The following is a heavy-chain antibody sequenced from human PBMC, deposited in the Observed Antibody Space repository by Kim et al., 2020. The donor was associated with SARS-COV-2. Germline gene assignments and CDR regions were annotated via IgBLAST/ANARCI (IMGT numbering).Heavy chain of an antibody. CDR3: ARGAPAWESYRPYFDY. V-gene: IGHV4-30-4*01. CDR1: GGPISSGDYY. D-gene: IGHD3-16*02. Sequence: SETLSLTCTVSGGPISSGDYYWSWVRQAPGKGLEWIGYIYYRGSTYYNPSLKSRVTISLDTSKNQFSLKLSSVTAADTAVYYCARGAPAWESYRPYFDYWGQGTLVTVSS. CDR2: IYYRGST. J-gene: IGHJ4*02.